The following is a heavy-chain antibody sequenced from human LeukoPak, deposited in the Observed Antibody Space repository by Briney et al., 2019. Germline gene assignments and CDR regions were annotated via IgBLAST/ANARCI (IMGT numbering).Heavy chain of an antibody. D-gene: IGHD3-16*01. CDR3: AREGITYYYDN. J-gene: IGHJ4*02. Sequence: SETLSFTCTVSGGSISSSSYYWGWIRQPPGKGLEWIGSIYYSGSTYYNPSLKSRVTISVDTSKNQFSLKLSSVTAADTAVYYCAREGITYYYDNWGQGTLVTVSS. CDR1: GGSISSSSYY. V-gene: IGHV4-39*07. CDR2: IYYSGST.